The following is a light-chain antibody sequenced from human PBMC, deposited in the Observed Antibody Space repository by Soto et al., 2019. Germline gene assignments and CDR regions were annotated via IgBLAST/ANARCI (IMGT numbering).Light chain of an antibody. CDR1: SSDVGGYNY. Sequence: QSALPQPASGSGSPGQSITISCTGTSSDVGGYNYVSWYQHHPGKAPKLMIYEVSNRPSGVSNRFSGSKSGNTASLTISGLQAEDEADYCCSSYTSSSTLLFGGGTKLTVL. J-gene: IGLJ2*01. V-gene: IGLV2-14*01. CDR3: SSYTSSSTLL. CDR2: EVS.